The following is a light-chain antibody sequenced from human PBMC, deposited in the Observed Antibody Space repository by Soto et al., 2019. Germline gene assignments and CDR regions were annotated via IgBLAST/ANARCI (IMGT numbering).Light chain of an antibody. V-gene: IGLV2-11*01. CDR3: CSYAGSVL. CDR1: SSDVGGYNY. Sequence: QSALTQPRSVSGSPGQSITIPCTGTSSDVGGYNYVSWYQLHPGKAPILIIYDVTKRPSGVPDRFSGSKSGNTASLTISGLQAEDEADYYCCSYAGSVLFGGGTKLTVL. J-gene: IGLJ2*01. CDR2: DVT.